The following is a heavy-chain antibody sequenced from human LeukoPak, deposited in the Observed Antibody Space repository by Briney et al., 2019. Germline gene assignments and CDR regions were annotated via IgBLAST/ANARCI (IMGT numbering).Heavy chain of an antibody. CDR3: ARQSFFTNVRGDDAFDI. D-gene: IGHD3-10*01. V-gene: IGHV1-18*01. CDR2: NSAYNGNT. CDR1: SYTFNNYG. Sequence: ASVKVSCKASSYTFNNYGMSWVRQAPGKGLEWMGWNSAYNGNTKYVQKLQGRVTMTTDTSTTTAYMDLRGLTSDDTAVYYCARQSFFTNVRGDDAFDIWGQGTMVTVSS. J-gene: IGHJ3*02.